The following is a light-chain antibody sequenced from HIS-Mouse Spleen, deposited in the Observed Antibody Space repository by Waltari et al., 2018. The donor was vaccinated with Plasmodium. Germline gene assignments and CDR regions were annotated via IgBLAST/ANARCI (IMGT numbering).Light chain of an antibody. CDR1: QRVSSY. V-gene: IGKV3-11*01. Sequence: EIVLTQSPATLSLSPGERATLSCRASQRVSSYLAWYQQQPGQAPRLLIYDASNRATCIPARFSGSGSGTDFTLTISSLEPEDFAVYYCQQRSNWAPLTFGGGTKVEIK. J-gene: IGKJ4*01. CDR2: DAS. CDR3: QQRSNWAPLT.